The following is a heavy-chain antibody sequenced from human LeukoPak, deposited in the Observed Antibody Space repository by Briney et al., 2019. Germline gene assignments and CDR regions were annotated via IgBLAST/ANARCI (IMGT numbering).Heavy chain of an antibody. D-gene: IGHD6-19*01. CDR3: AKVKYSSGRYNPIGH. CDR1: GFTFSSYA. J-gene: IGHJ4*02. Sequence: PGGSLRLSCAASGFTFSSYAMSWVRQAPGKGLEWVSAISGSGGSTYYADSVKGRFTISRDNSKNTLYLQMNSLRAEDTAVYYCAKVKYSSGRYNPIGHWGQGTLVTVSS. V-gene: IGHV3-23*01. CDR2: ISGSGGST.